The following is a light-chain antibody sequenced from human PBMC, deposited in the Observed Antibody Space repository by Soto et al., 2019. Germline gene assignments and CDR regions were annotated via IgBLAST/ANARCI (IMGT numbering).Light chain of an antibody. Sequence: EMVMTQSPTTLSVSPGGRVTLSCRASQSVGSDLAWYQKKPGQAPRLLIYGASTRATGTPARFSGSGSGTEFTLTISSLQSEDFAFYYCHQYDDWPPGGTFGQGTKVEIK. CDR3: HQYDDWPPGGT. CDR2: GAS. V-gene: IGKV3-15*01. CDR1: QSVGSD. J-gene: IGKJ1*01.